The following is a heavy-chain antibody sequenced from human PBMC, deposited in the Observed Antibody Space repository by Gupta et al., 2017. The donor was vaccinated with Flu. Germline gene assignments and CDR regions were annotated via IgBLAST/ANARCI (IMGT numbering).Heavy chain of an antibody. V-gene: IGHV3-23*01. D-gene: IGHD6-13*01. Sequence: APGKGLEWVSVISGSGDTAYYADSVKGRFTISRDNSKNTLFLQMNSLRIEDTAVYYCAKGGAASGIYFFGVDVWGQGTTVTVSS. CDR3: AKGGAASGIYFFGVDV. CDR2: ISGSGDTA. J-gene: IGHJ6*02.